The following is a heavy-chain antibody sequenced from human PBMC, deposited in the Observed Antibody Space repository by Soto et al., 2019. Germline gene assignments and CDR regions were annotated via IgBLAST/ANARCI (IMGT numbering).Heavy chain of an antibody. V-gene: IGHV1-8*01. CDR3: ARGRPIRRYCSGGSCYRGNFIGAFDI. J-gene: IGHJ3*02. D-gene: IGHD2-15*01. CDR2: MNPNSGNT. Sequence: GASVKVSCKASGYTFTSYDINWVRQATGQGLEWMGWMNPNSGNTGYAQKYQGRVTMTRNTSVSTAYMELSSLRSEDTAVYYCARGRPIRRYCSGGSCYRGNFIGAFDIWGQGTMVTVSS. CDR1: GYTFTSYD.